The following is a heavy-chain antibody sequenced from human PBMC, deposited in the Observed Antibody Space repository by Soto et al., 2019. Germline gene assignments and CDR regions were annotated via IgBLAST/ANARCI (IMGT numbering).Heavy chain of an antibody. D-gene: IGHD3-3*01. CDR3: ARVVTICGVDIDDNLFDP. V-gene: IGHV1-8*01. Sequence: GASVKVSCKASGYTFSSYDINWVRQDTGQGLEWMGWMNPNSGNTGYAQKFQGRVTMTRNTPISTAYVELSSLRSEDTAVYYCARVVTICGVDIDDNLFDPWGQGTLVSVSS. CDR2: MNPNSGNT. J-gene: IGHJ5*02. CDR1: GYTFSSYD.